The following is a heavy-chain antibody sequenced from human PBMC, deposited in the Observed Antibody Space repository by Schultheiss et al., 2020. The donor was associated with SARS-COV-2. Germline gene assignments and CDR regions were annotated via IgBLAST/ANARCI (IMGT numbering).Heavy chain of an antibody. J-gene: IGHJ4*02. CDR2: VNHSGST. CDR3: ARTDDYGDFLPILFDY. CDR1: GGSISSGSYY. D-gene: IGHD4-17*01. V-gene: IGHV4-61*10. Sequence: SETLSLTCTVSGGSISSGSYYWSWIRQPAGKGLEWIGEVNHSGSTNYTPSLKSRVTISLDTSKSQFSLKLSSVSAADTAVYYCARTDDYGDFLPILFDYWGQGTLVTVSS.